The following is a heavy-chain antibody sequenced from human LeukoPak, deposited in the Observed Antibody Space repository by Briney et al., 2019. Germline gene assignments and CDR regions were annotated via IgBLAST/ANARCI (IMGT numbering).Heavy chain of an antibody. V-gene: IGHV4-39*01. J-gene: IGHJ4*02. D-gene: IGHD1-20*01. CDR3: ARLNGALTVASFDY. CDR2: IYYSGST. CDR1: GGSISSSSYY. Sequence: SETLSLTCTVSGGSISSSSYYWGWIRQPPGKGLERIGSIYYSGSTYYNPSLKSRVTISVDTSKNQFSLKLSSVTAADTAVYYCARLNGALTVASFDYWGQGTLVTVSS.